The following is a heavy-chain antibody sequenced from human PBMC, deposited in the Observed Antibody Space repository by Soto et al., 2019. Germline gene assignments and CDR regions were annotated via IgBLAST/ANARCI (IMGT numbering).Heavy chain of an antibody. CDR3: ARDSVAGVDY. J-gene: IGHJ4*02. V-gene: IGHV4-61*01. CDR2: IYYSGST. CDR1: GGSVSSGSYY. D-gene: IGHD6-19*01. Sequence: PSETLSLTCTVSGGSVSSGSYYWSWIRQPPGKGLEWIGYIYYSGSTNYNPSLKSRVTISVDTSKNQFSLKLSSVTAADTAVYYCARDSVAGVDYWGQGTLVTVSS.